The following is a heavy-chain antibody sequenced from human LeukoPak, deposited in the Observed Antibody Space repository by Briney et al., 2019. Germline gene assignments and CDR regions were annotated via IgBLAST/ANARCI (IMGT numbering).Heavy chain of an antibody. Sequence: PGGSLRLSCAVSGFTVSGNYMSWVRHAPGKGLEWVSLIYSGDTTLYADSVKGRFTISRDISKNTVYLQMNSLRAEDTAVYYCARRAGGYSHPYDYWGQGILVTVSS. CDR1: GFTVSGNY. CDR2: IYSGDTT. V-gene: IGHV3-53*01. J-gene: IGHJ4*02. D-gene: IGHD4-23*01. CDR3: ARRAGGYSHPYDY.